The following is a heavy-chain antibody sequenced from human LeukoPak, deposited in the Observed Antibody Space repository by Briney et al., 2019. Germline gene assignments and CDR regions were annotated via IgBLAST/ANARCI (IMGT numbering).Heavy chain of an antibody. V-gene: IGHV3-53*01. CDR1: GFTVSSNY. CDR3: ARVGVGNEYGSGSYQD. D-gene: IGHD3-10*01. CDR2: TYSGGGT. J-gene: IGHJ4*02. Sequence: PGGSLRLSCAASGFTVSSNYMSWVRQAPGKGLEWVSVTYSGGGTYYADSVKGRFTTSRDNAKNSLHLQMDSLRAEDTAVYYCARVGVGNEYGSGSYQDWGQGTLVTVSS.